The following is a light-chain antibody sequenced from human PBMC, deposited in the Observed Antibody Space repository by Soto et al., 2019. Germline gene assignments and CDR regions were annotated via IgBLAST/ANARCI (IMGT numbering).Light chain of an antibody. Sequence: AIPVTQSPSSLSASVGDRVTITCRASQGIRNDLGWYQQKPGKAPKLLIHGASSLQSGVPSRFRGSASGTEFTLTISSLQPEDLATYDGLQAHSYPWTFGQGTKVEI. CDR3: LQAHSYPWT. V-gene: IGKV1-6*01. CDR2: GAS. CDR1: QGIRND. J-gene: IGKJ1*01.